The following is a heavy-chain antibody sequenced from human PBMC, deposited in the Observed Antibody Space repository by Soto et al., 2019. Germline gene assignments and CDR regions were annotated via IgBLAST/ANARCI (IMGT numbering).Heavy chain of an antibody. Sequence: SQTLSLTCAISGDRVSSNSAAWNLISQSPSRGLEWLGRTYYRSKWYNDYAVSVKSRITINPDTSKNQFSLQLNSVTPEDTAVYYCARGGLFRKPPLDYWGQGTLVTVSS. J-gene: IGHJ4*02. CDR1: GDRVSSNSAA. D-gene: IGHD3-10*02. CDR3: ARGGLFRKPPLDY. V-gene: IGHV6-1*01. CDR2: TYYRSKWYN.